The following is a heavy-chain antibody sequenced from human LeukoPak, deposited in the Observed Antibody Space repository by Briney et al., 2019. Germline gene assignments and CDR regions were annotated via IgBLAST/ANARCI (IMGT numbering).Heavy chain of an antibody. D-gene: IGHD3-16*01. CDR3: ARQTSRGVVGEALFDY. V-gene: IGHV4-59*08. J-gene: IGHJ4*02. CDR1: GGSISSYY. Sequence: SETLSLTCTVSGGSISSYYWSWIRQPPGKGLEWIGYIYYSGSTNYNPSLKSRVTISVDTSKNQFSLKLSSVTAADTAVYSCARQTSRGVVGEALFDYGGKGPLVTVSS. CDR2: IYYSGST.